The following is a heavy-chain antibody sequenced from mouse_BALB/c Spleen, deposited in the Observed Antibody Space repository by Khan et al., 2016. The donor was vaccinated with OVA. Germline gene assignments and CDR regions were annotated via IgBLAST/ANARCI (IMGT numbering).Heavy chain of an antibody. Sequence: QVRLQQSGAEVMKPGASVKISCKTTGYTFSSYWIEWVKQTPGHGLEWIGEILPGSVSIKYNEKFKGKATFTAETSSNTAYIQFSSLTSEDSAVYYCSRGGLGRAMDYWGQGTSVAVSS. CDR2: ILPGSVSI. CDR1: GYTFSSYW. D-gene: IGHD4-1*01. J-gene: IGHJ4*01. CDR3: SRGGLGRAMDY. V-gene: IGHV1-9*01.